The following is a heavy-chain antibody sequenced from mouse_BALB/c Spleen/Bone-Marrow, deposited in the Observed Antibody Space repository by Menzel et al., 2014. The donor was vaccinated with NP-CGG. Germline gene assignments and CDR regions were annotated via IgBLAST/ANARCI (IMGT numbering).Heavy chain of an antibody. J-gene: IGHJ2*01. D-gene: IGHD2-4*01. CDR2: ILPGSGST. V-gene: IGHV1-9*01. CDR3: ARRGLRRGYYFDY. Sequence: VQGVESGAELMKPGASVKISCKATGYTFSSYWIEWVKQRPGHGLEWIGEILPGSGSTNYNEKFKGKATFTADTSSNTAYMQLSSLTSEDSAVYYCARRGLRRGYYFDYWGQGTTLTVSS. CDR1: GYTFSSYW.